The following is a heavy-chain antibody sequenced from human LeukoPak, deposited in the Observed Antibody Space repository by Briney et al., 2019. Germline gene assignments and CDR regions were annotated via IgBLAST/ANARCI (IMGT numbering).Heavy chain of an antibody. D-gene: IGHD6-13*01. V-gene: IGHV1-2*02. CDR3: ARSASEAAAGEDWFDP. CDR1: GYTFTGYY. CDR2: INPNSGGT. Sequence: ASVKVSYKTSGYTFTGYYMHWVRQAPGQGLEWMGWINPNSGGTNYAQKFQGRVTMTRDTSISTAYMELSRLRSDDTAVYYCARSASEAAAGEDWFDPWGQGTLVTVSS. J-gene: IGHJ5*02.